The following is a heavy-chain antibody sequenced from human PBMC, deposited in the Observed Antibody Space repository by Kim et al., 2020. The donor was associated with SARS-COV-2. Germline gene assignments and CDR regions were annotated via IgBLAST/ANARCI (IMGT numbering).Heavy chain of an antibody. CDR1: GGSISSGGYY. Sequence: SETLSLTCTVSGGSISSGGYYWSWIRQHPGKGLEWIGYIYYSGSTYYNPSLKSRVTISVDTSKNQFSLKLSSVTAADTAVYYCARDSTLRFGELMPRDYYGMDVWGQGTTVTVSS. V-gene: IGHV4-31*03. D-gene: IGHD3-10*01. CDR2: IYYSGST. J-gene: IGHJ6*02. CDR3: ARDSTLRFGELMPRDYYGMDV.